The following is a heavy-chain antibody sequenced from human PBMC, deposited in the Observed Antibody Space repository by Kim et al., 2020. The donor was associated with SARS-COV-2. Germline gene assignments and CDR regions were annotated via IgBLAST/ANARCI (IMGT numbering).Heavy chain of an antibody. V-gene: IGHV4-30-2*05. CDR3: ARDITMIVGAGGWFDP. Sequence: SLKSRVTISVDASKNPVSLKLSSVTAADTAVYYCARDITMIVGAGGWFDPWGQGTLVTVSS. D-gene: IGHD3-22*01. J-gene: IGHJ5*02.